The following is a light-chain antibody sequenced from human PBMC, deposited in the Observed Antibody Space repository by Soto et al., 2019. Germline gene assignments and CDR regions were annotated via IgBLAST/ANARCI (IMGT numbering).Light chain of an antibody. CDR3: QSYNGAPLT. CDR2: AAS. CDR1: KDITNY. Sequence: DIQMTQSPSSLSASVGDRVTITCRASKDITNYLAWYQQKSGKGPKLLIYAASALQSGVPSRFSGSGSGTDVTLTISSLQPEDVATYYCQSYNGAPLTFGQGTRLEI. J-gene: IGKJ5*01. V-gene: IGKV1-27*01.